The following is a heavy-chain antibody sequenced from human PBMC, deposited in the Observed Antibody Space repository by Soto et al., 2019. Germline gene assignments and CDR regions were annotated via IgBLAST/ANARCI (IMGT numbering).Heavy chain of an antibody. CDR3: ARDHVAAAGNWFDP. CDR1: GGSISSGDYY. J-gene: IGHJ5*02. CDR2: IYYSGST. D-gene: IGHD6-13*01. Sequence: PSETLSLTCTVSGGSISSGDYYWSWIRQPPGKGLEWIGYIYYSGSTYYNPSLKSRVTISVDTSKNQFSLKLSSVTAADTAVYYCARDHVAAAGNWFDPWGQGTLVTVSS. V-gene: IGHV4-30-4*01.